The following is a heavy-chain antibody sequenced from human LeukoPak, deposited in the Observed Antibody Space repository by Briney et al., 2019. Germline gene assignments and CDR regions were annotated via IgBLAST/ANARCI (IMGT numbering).Heavy chain of an antibody. CDR1: GGSISSYY. Sequence: SETLSLTCTVSGGSISSYYWSWIRQPPGKGLEWIGYIYYSGSTNYNPSFKSRVTISVDTSKNQFSLKLSSVTAADTAVYYCARGMRFGEFFFDYWGQGTLVTVSS. V-gene: IGHV4-59*01. CDR2: IYYSGST. D-gene: IGHD3-10*01. J-gene: IGHJ4*02. CDR3: ARGMRFGEFFFDY.